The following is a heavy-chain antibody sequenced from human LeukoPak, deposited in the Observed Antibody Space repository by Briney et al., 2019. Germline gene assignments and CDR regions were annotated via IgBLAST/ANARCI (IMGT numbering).Heavy chain of an antibody. D-gene: IGHD3-3*01. CDR2: IYYSGST. Sequence: SETLSLTCTVSGGSIGSYYWSWIRQPPGKGLEWIGYIYYSGSTNYNPSLKSRVTISVDTSKNQFSLKLSSVTAADTAVYYCARDGRRYDFWSGYYPTDAFDIWGQGTMVTVSS. CDR1: GGSIGSYY. J-gene: IGHJ3*02. V-gene: IGHV4-59*01. CDR3: ARDGRRYDFWSGYYPTDAFDI.